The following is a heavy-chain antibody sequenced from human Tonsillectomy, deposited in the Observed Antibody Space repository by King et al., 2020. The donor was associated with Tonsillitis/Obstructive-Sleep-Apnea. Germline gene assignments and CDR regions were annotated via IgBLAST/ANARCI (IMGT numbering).Heavy chain of an antibody. J-gene: IGHJ3*02. CDR3: ASLEYSISSGPFDI. Sequence: QVQLVESGGGVGQPGRSLRLSCAASGFTFSSYAMHWVRQAPGKGLEWVAVISYDGSNKYDADSVKGRFTISRDNSKNTLYLQMNSLRPEDTAVYYCASLEYSISSGPFDIWGQGTMVTVSS. CDR2: ISYDGSNK. CDR1: GFTFSSYA. D-gene: IGHD6-6*01. V-gene: IGHV3-30*01.